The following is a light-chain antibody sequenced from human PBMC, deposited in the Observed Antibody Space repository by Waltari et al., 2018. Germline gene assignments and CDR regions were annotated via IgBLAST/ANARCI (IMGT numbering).Light chain of an antibody. CDR2: DAS. V-gene: IGKV3-11*01. CDR3: QQRSNWPLT. CDR1: QSVSSY. J-gene: IGKJ4*01. Sequence: EIVLTQSPATLSSSPGERATLSCRASQSVSSYLAWYQQRPGQAPRLLIYDASNTATGIPARFSGSGSGTDFTLTISSLEPEDFAVYYCQQRSNWPLTFGGGTKLEIK.